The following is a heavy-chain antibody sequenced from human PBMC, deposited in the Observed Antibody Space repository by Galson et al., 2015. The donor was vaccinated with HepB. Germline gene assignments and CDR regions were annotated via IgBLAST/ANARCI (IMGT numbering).Heavy chain of an antibody. CDR1: GGTFSSYT. D-gene: IGHD3-10*01. CDR2: IIPILGIA. V-gene: IGHV1-69*02. Sequence: SVKVSCKASGGTFSSYTISWVRQAPGQGLEWMGRIIPILGIANYAQKFQGRVTMTEDTSTDTAYMELSSLRSEDTAVYYCATPGSGFGELLTAVFDYWGQGTLVTVSS. CDR3: ATPGSGFGELLTAVFDY. J-gene: IGHJ4*02.